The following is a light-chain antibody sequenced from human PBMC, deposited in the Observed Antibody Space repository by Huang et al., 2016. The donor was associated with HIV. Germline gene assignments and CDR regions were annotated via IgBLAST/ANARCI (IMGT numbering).Light chain of an antibody. V-gene: IGKV3-15*01. CDR3: HQYNNWPES. CDR2: GAS. J-gene: IGKJ1*01. CDR1: QSVSSN. Sequence: EILMTQSPGTLSVSPGERVSLSCRASQSVSSNLAWYQQKRGQAPRRLIYGASTRATGIPARFSGSGSGTEFTLTISSLQSEDFAVYYCHQYNNWPESFGQGTKVEIK.